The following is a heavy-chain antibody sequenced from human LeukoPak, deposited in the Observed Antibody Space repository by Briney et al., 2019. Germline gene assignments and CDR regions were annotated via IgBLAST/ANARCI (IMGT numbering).Heavy chain of an antibody. CDR3: ARVRGYDTFDY. J-gene: IGHJ4*02. Sequence: GGSLRLSCAASGFTFRSFWMSWVRQAPGKGLEWVANIKEDGSDKNYVDSVKGRFTISRDNTKSSVFLQMNSLRDEDTAVYFCARVRGYDTFDYWGQGTLVTVSS. V-gene: IGHV3-7*01. CDR2: IKEDGSDK. D-gene: IGHD5-12*01. CDR1: GFTFRSFW.